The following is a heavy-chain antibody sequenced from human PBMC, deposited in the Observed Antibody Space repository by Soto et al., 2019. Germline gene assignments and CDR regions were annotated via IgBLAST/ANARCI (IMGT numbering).Heavy chain of an antibody. CDR2: IWYDGSNK. CDR3: ARDVDSNYGPGYYYYYYMDV. CDR1: GFTFSSYG. Sequence: WGSLRLSCAASGFTFSSYGMHWVRQAPGKGLEWVAVIWYDGSNKYYADSVKGRFTISRDNSKNTLYLQMNSLRAEDTAVYYCARDVDSNYGPGYYYYYYMDVWGKGTTVTVSS. J-gene: IGHJ6*03. D-gene: IGHD4-4*01. V-gene: IGHV3-33*01.